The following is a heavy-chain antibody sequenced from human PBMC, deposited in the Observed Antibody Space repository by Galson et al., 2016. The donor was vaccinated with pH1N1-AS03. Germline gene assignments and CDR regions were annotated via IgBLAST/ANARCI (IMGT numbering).Heavy chain of an antibody. CDR3: VKDMRGVANSDYGMDV. Sequence: SLTLSCAASGFTFSSHAMTWVRQAQGKGLEGVSTISPSGGSTFYADSVTGRFTISRDNFKNTLSLQMTSLRVDDTALYYCVKDMRGVANSDYGMDVWGQGTTVSVSS. CDR2: ISPSGGST. D-gene: IGHD3-22*01. CDR1: GFTFSSHA. V-gene: IGHV3-23*01. J-gene: IGHJ6*02.